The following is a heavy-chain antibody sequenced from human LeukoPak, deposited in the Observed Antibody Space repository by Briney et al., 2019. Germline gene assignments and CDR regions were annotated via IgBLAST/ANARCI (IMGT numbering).Heavy chain of an antibody. Sequence: LGASVKVSCKASGYTFTGYYMHWVRQAPGQGLEWMGWINPNSGGTNYAQKFQGRVTMTRDTSISTAYMELSRLRSDDTAVYYCASLRGSSGYYMDYWGQRTLVTVSS. CDR3: ASLRGSSGYYMDY. CDR2: INPNSGGT. D-gene: IGHD3-22*01. CDR1: GYTFTGYY. J-gene: IGHJ4*02. V-gene: IGHV1-2*03.